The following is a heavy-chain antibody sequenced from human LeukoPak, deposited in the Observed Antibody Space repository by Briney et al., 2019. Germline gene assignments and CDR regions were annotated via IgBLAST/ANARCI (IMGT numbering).Heavy chain of an antibody. CDR1: GGTFSSYA. D-gene: IGHD2-21*02. J-gene: IGHJ4*02. CDR2: IIPIFGTA. CDR3: ARTSCCGGDCLDY. V-gene: IGHV1-69*13. Sequence: SVKVSCKASGGTFSSYAISWVRQAPGQGLEWMGGIIPIFGTANYAQKFQGRVTITADESTSTAYMELSSLRSEDTAVYYCARTSCCGGDCLDYWGQGALVTVSS.